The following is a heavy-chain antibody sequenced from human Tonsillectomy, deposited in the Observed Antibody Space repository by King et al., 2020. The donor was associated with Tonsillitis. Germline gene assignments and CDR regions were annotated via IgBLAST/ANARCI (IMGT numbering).Heavy chain of an antibody. CDR3: ARVGRYGDYFYYGMDV. CDR1: GYSISSGYY. J-gene: IGHJ6*02. D-gene: IGHD5-18*01. V-gene: IGHV4-38-2*01. Sequence: QLQESGPGLVKPSETLSLTCAVSGYSISSGYYWGWIRQPPGKGLEWIGSIYHSGSTYYNPSLKSRVTISVDTSKNQFSLKLSSVTAADTAVYYCARVGRYGDYFYYGMDVWGQGTTVTVSS. CDR2: IYHSGST.